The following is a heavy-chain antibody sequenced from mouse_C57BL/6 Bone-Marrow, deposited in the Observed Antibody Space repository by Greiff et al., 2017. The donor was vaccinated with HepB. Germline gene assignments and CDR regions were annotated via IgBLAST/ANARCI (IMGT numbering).Heavy chain of an antibody. D-gene: IGHD2-10*01. J-gene: IGHJ3*01. V-gene: IGHV1-82*01. CDR3: ASRGLLPFAY. CDR1: GYAFSSSW. CDR2: IYPGDGDT. Sequence: VQLQQSGPELVKPGASVKISCKASGYAFSSSWMNWVKQRPGKGLEWIGRIYPGDGDTNYNGKFKGKATLTADKSSSTAYMQRSSLTSEDSAVYFCASRGLLPFAYWGQGTLVTVSA.